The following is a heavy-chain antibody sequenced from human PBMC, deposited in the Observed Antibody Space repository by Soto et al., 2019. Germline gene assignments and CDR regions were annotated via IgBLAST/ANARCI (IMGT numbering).Heavy chain of an antibody. J-gene: IGHJ6*02. D-gene: IGHD6-13*01. CDR1: GFTFGDYA. CDR3: ISSFSSSWYQGAYSYGMDV. CDR2: IRSKAYGGTT. V-gene: IGHV3-49*03. Sequence: GGSLRLSCTASGFTFGDYAMSWFRQAPGKGLEWVGFIRSKAYGGTTEYAASVKGRFTISRDDSKSIAYLQMNSLKTEDTAVYYCISSFSSSWYQGAYSYGMDVWGQGTTVTVSS.